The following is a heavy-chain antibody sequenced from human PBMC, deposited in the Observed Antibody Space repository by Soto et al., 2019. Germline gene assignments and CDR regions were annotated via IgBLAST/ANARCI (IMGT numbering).Heavy chain of an antibody. V-gene: IGHV1-69*06. CDR3: TKDGESADYGY. CDR1: GDTFGRNA. CDR2: IIPMFPTT. Sequence: QVHLVQSGPEVKRPGSSVKVSCKASGDTFGRNAIHWVRQAPGQGLEWMGGIIPMFPTTNYAQKFKGRLNIYAEKATGTGYMEMTRLRSEDTGVDYCTKDGESADYGYWGQGTLVTVSS. J-gene: IGHJ4*02. D-gene: IGHD2-21*01.